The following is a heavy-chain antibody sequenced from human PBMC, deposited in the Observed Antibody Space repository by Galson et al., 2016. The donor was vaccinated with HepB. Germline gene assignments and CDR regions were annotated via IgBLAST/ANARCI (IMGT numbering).Heavy chain of an antibody. CDR2: ISYDGNKQ. CDR1: GFRFSSYG. V-gene: IGHV3-30*18. D-gene: IGHD3-10*01. CDR3: AKDPYYYDSGGYYFDY. Sequence: SLRLSCAASGFRFSSYGMHWVRQAPGKGLEWVAVISYDGNKQYYADSVKGRVTISRDKSKNTLYLQMDSLKVEDTAVYYCAKDPYYYDSGGYYFDYWGQGTQVTVSS. J-gene: IGHJ4*02.